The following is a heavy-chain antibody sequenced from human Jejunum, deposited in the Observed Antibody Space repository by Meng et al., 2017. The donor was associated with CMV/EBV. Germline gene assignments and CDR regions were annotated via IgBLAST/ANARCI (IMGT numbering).Heavy chain of an antibody. CDR2: SRNRVNSYST. Sequence: DHYLDWVRQAPGKGLEWVGRSRNRVNSYSTEYAASVKGRFTISRDESSNSLFLQMNSLKSEDTAVYYCTRTPYCIQTACYSDYFEYWGQGTLVTVSS. J-gene: IGHJ4*02. CDR3: TRTPYCIQTACYSDYFEY. CDR1: DHY. V-gene: IGHV3-72*01. D-gene: IGHD2-15*01.